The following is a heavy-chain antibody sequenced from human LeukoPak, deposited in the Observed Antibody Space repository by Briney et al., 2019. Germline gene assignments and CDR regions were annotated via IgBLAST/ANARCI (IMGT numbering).Heavy chain of an antibody. D-gene: IGHD3-9*01. V-gene: IGHV4-30-2*01. CDR2: IYHSGST. Sequence: RPSETLSLTCTVSGGSISSGGYYWSWIRQPPGKGLEWIGYIYHSGSTYYNPSLKSRVTISVDRSKNQFSLKLSSVTAADTAVYYCARSRDRDILTGSLGGVDYWGQGTLVTVSS. CDR1: GGSISSGGYY. J-gene: IGHJ4*02. CDR3: ARSRDRDILTGSLGGVDY.